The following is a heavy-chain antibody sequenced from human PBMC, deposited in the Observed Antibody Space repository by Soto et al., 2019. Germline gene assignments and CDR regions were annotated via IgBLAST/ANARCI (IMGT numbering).Heavy chain of an antibody. CDR2: ISSSSSTI. D-gene: IGHD5-18*01. CDR1: GFTFSSHA. J-gene: IGHJ4*02. V-gene: IGHV3-48*01. CDR3: AKDGGYSYGPYDY. Sequence: GGSLRLSCTASGFTFSSHAMTWVRQTPGKGLEWVSYISSSSSTIYYADSVEGRFTISRDNAKNSLDLQMNSLRAEDTAVYYCAKDGGYSYGPYDYWSQGTLVTVSS.